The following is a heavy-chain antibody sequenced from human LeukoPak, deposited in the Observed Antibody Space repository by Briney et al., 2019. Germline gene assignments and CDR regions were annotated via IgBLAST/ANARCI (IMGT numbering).Heavy chain of an antibody. V-gene: IGHV3-23*01. Sequence: TGGSLRLSCAASGFTFSSYAMSWVRQAPGKGLEWVSAISGSGGSTYYADSVKGRFTISRDNAKNSLFLQLNSLRAEDTAVYYCARALRAYYFDDWGQGTLVTVSS. CDR3: ARALRAYYFDD. J-gene: IGHJ4*02. CDR2: ISGSGGST. CDR1: GFTFSSYA.